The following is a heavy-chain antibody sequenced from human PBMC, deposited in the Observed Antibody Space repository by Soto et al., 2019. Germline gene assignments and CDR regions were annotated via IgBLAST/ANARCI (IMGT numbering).Heavy chain of an antibody. Sequence: QVQLVESGGGLGKPGGSLRLSCAASGFTFSDYYMSWIRQAPGKGLEGVSYISSSGSSIYYADSVRGRFTISRDNTKNSLYLQMNSLRAEDTAVYYCARYCSGNTCYGLHYYFYGTDVWGQGTTVTVSS. V-gene: IGHV3-11*01. CDR2: ISSSGSSI. J-gene: IGHJ6*02. D-gene: IGHD2-15*01. CDR1: GFTFSDYY. CDR3: ARYCSGNTCYGLHYYFYGTDV.